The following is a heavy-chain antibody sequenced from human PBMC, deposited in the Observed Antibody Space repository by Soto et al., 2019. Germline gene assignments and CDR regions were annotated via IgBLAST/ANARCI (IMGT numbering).Heavy chain of an antibody. Sequence: GGSLRLSCAASGFTFSSYAMHWVRQAPGKGLEWVAVISYDGSNKYYADSVKGRFTISRDNSKNTLYLQMNSLRAEDTAVYYCARDRKWELYWYFDLWGRGTLVTVS. CDR2: ISYDGSNK. CDR3: ARDRKWELYWYFDL. CDR1: GFTFSSYA. J-gene: IGHJ2*01. D-gene: IGHD1-26*01. V-gene: IGHV3-30-3*01.